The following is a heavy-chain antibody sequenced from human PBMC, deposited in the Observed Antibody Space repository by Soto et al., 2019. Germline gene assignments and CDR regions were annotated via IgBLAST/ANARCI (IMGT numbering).Heavy chain of an antibody. J-gene: IGHJ6*02. CDR1: GASVSSGGYY. D-gene: IGHD3-10*01. CDR2: IHNSGST. V-gene: IGHV4-31*02. CDR3: ARNKWFGDLSWGGYYYYGMDV. Sequence: QVQLQESGPGLVKPSQTLSLSCTVSGASVSSGGYYWSWIRQHPGKGLEWIGYIHNSGSTYYNPSRKSRVTISVDTSKNQFSLKLSSVTAADTAVYYCARNKWFGDLSWGGYYYYGMDVWGQGTTVTVSS.